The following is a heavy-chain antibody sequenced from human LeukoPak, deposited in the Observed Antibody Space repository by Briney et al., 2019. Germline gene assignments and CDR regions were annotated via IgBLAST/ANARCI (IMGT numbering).Heavy chain of an antibody. V-gene: IGHV1-18*01. CDR2: ISAYNGNT. CDR1: GYTFTSYG. D-gene: IGHD3-22*01. J-gene: IGHJ5*02. Sequence: ASVKVSCKASGYTFTSYGISWVRQAPGQGLEWMGWISAYNGNTNYAQKLQGRVTMTTDTSTSTAYMELRSLRSDDTAVYYCARVRGPYYDSSGYYPSGYWFDPWGQGTLVTVSS. CDR3: ARVRGPYYDSSGYYPSGYWFDP.